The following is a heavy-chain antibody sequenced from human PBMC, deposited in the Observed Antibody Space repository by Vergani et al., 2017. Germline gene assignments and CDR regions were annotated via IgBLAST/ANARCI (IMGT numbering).Heavy chain of an antibody. J-gene: IGHJ4*02. D-gene: IGHD2-2*01. CDR3: ARHGLGYCSSTSCYYNDY. V-gene: IGHV5-51*01. Sequence: EVQLVQSGAEVKKPGESLKISCKGSGYSFTSYWIGWVRQMPGKGLEWMGIIYPGDSDTRYSPSFQGQVTISADKSISTAYLQWSRLKASDTARYYCARHGLGYCSSTSCYYNDYWGQGTLVTVSS. CDR1: GYSFTSYW. CDR2: IYPGDSDT.